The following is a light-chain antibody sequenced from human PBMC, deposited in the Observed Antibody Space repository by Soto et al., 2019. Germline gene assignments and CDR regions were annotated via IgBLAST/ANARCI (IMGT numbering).Light chain of an antibody. CDR3: QQYNSYSQT. V-gene: IGKV3-15*01. CDR2: ASS. CDR1: QSVGSN. J-gene: IGKJ1*01. Sequence: EIVVTQPPATLSVSPGERATLSCRAIQSVGSNLAWYQHKPGQAPRLVIYASSIRASDFPARFSGSGSGTEFTLTISSLQPDDFATYYCQQYNSYSQTFGQGTKVDIK.